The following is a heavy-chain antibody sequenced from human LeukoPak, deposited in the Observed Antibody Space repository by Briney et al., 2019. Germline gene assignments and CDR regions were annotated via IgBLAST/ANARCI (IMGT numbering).Heavy chain of an antibody. V-gene: IGHV4-4*07. J-gene: IGHJ4*02. CDR3: ARDAWNRRAGYLNCFDL. Sequence: PSETLSLTCTVSGGSISSYYWSWIRQPPGKGLEWIGRIYSSGSTNYNPSLKSRVTMSVDTSKNQFSLKLSSVTAADTAVYYCARDAWNRRAGYLNCFDLWGQGTLVTVSS. CDR1: GGSISSYY. D-gene: IGHD1-1*01. CDR2: IYSSGST.